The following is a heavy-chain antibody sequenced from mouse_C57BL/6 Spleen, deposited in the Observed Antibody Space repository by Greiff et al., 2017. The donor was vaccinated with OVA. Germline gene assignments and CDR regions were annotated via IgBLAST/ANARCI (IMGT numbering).Heavy chain of an antibody. CDR3: AREAYNYDGYFDY. Sequence: EVHLVESGGGLVKPGGSLKLSCAASGFTFSSYAMSWVRQTPEKRLEWVATISDGGSYTYYPANVKGRFTISRDNAKNNLYLQMSHLKSEDTAMYYCAREAYNYDGYFDYWGQGTTLTVSS. D-gene: IGHD2-12*01. J-gene: IGHJ2*01. CDR1: GFTFSSYA. V-gene: IGHV5-4*01. CDR2: ISDGGSYT.